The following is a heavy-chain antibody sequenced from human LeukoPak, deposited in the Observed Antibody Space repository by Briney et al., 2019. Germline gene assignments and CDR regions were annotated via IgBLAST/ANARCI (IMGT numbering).Heavy chain of an antibody. D-gene: IGHD2-15*01. CDR1: GITLSNYG. Sequence: TGGSLRLSCVVSGITLSNYGMSWVRQAPGKGLEWVAGISDRGGSTNYADSVKGRFTISRDNPKNTLYLQMNSLRSEDTAVYFCAKRGVVIRAVLVVGFHKEAYYFDSWGQGALVTVSS. J-gene: IGHJ4*02. V-gene: IGHV3-23*01. CDR3: AKRGVVIRAVLVVGFHKEAYYFDS. CDR2: ISDRGGST.